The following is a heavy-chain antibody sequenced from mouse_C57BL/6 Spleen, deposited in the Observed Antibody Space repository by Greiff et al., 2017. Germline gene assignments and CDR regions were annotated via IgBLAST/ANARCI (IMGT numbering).Heavy chain of an antibody. V-gene: IGHV1-82*01. CDR3: AREAVVARGYFDV. J-gene: IGHJ1*03. CDR2: IYPGDGDT. D-gene: IGHD1-1*01. CDR1: GYAFSSSW. Sequence: VMLVESGPELVKPGASVKISCKASGYAFSSSWMNWVKQRPGKGLEWIGRIYPGDGDTNYNGKFKGKATLTADKSSSTAYMQLSSLTSEDSAVYFCAREAVVARGYFDVWGTGTTVTVSS.